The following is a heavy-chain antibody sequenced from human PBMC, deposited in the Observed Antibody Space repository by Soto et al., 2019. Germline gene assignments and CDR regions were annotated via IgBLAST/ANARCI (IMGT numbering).Heavy chain of an antibody. CDR3: ARPGAGYCISTSCSNDYSYGMDV. CDR1: RYAFTSDY. Sequence: ALVKGACKASRYAFTSDYMHWVRQAPGQGLEWMGIINPSGGSTSYAQKFQGRVTMTRDTSTSTVYMELSSLRSEDTAVYYCARPGAGYCISTSCSNDYSYGMDVWGQGPTVTVS. V-gene: IGHV1-46*01. J-gene: IGHJ6*02. CDR2: INPSGGST. D-gene: IGHD2-2*01.